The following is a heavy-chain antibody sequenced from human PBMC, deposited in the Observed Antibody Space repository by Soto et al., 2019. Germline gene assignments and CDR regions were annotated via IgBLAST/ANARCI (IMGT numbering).Heavy chain of an antibody. CDR3: ARGIGYCSSINCYSSRRSRFDS. D-gene: IGHD2-2*01. CDR1: GGSFSGYY. J-gene: IGHJ4*02. Sequence: QVQLQQWGAGLLKPSETLSLTCAVYGGSFSGYYWTWIRQSPEKGLEWIGEVNHSGTTYYNPSLKSRVTISVHRPKDQFSLKMSSVPAADTAVYYCARGIGYCSSINCYSSRRSRFDSWGQGTLVTVSS. CDR2: VNHSGTT. V-gene: IGHV4-34*01.